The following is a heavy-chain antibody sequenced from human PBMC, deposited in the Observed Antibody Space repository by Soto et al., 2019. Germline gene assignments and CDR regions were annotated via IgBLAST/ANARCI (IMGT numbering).Heavy chain of an antibody. V-gene: IGHV1-18*01. CDR1: GYTFTSYG. J-gene: IGHJ3*02. Sequence: QVQLVHSGAEVKKPGASVKVSCKASGYTFTSYGISWVRQAPGQGLEWMGWISAYNGNTNYAQKLQGRVTMTTDTSTSTAYMELRSLRSDDTAVYYCARSIIGYCSGGSCYAYFDIWGQGTMVTVSS. CDR3: ARSIIGYCSGGSCYAYFDI. CDR2: ISAYNGNT. D-gene: IGHD2-15*01.